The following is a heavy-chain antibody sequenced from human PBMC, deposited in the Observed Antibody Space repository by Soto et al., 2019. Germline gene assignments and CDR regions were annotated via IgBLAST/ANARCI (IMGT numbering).Heavy chain of an antibody. CDR3: AKEVFGVVAGSGLDT. V-gene: IGHV3-23*01. Sequence: PGGSLRLSCAASGFTFSSYAMTWVRQAPGKGLEWVSSISGSTDDTFYADTVKGRFTIPRDNSKNTLFLQMNSLRAEDTAVYYCAKEVFGVVAGSGLDTWGQGTLVTVS. J-gene: IGHJ5*02. CDR1: GFTFSSYA. D-gene: IGHD2-15*01. CDR2: ISGSTDDT.